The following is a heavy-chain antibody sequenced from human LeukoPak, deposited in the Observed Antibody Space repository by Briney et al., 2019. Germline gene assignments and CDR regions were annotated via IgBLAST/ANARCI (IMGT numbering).Heavy chain of an antibody. J-gene: IGHJ4*02. V-gene: IGHV1-69*04. D-gene: IGHD2-15*01. Sequence: SVKVSCKASGGTFSSYAISWVRQAPGQGLEWMGRIIPILGIANYAQKFRGRVTITADKSTSTAYMELSSLRSEDTAVYYCAGRYCSGGSCYSAPFDYWGQGTLVTVSS. CDR3: AGRYCSGGSCYSAPFDY. CDR2: IIPILGIA. CDR1: GGTFSSYA.